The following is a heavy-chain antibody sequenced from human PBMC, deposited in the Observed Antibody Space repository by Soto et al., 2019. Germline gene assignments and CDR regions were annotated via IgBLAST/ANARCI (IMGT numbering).Heavy chain of an antibody. V-gene: IGHV3-30*18. D-gene: IGHD6-19*01. CDR1: GFTFSSYG. Sequence: RLSCAASGFTFSSYGMHWVRQAPGKGLEWVAVISYDGSNKYYADSVKGRFTISRDNSKNTLYLQMNSLRAEDTAVYYCAKAPIAVAGTGFDYWGQGTLVT. CDR3: AKAPIAVAGTGFDY. J-gene: IGHJ4*02. CDR2: ISYDGSNK.